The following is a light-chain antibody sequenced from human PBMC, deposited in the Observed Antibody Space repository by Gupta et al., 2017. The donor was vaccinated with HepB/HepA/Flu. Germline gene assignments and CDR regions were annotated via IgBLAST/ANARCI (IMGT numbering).Light chain of an antibody. CDR2: KNN. Sequence: QSVLTQPPSASGPPGPRVTISCSGSSSNIGGNFVSWYQQLPGTAPKLLISKNNQRPSGVPDRFSGAKSGTSASLAISGLRSEDEADFYCAAWDDSLSGWVFGGGTKLTVL. CDR3: AAWDDSLSGWV. CDR1: SSNIGGNF. J-gene: IGLJ3*02. V-gene: IGLV1-47*01.